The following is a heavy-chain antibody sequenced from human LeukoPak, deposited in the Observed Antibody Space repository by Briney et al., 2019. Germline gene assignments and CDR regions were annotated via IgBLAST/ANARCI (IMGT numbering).Heavy chain of an antibody. CDR1: GYSFTSYW. J-gene: IGHJ4*02. CDR3: ARLEVTAILVGYYFDY. V-gene: IGHV5-51*01. D-gene: IGHD2-21*02. Sequence: TGESLKISCKGSGYSFTSYWIGWVRQMPGKGLEWMGIIYPGDSDTRYSPSFQGQVTISADKSISTAYLQWSSLKASDTAMYYCARLEVTAILVGYYFDYWGQGTLVTVSS. CDR2: IYPGDSDT.